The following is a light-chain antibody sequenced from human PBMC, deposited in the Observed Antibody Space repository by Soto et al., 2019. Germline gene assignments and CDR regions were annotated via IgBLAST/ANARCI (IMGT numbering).Light chain of an antibody. CDR3: KQYNSWPPYT. J-gene: IGKJ2*01. V-gene: IGKV3-15*01. CDR1: GSVSSK. Sequence: EIVMTQSPATLSLSPGERVTASCRASGSVSSKLAWYQQKAGQAPRLLIYGASTRATGIPARFSGSGSGTEFTLTISTLQSEDVAIYYCKQYNSWPPYTFGQGTKVDIK. CDR2: GAS.